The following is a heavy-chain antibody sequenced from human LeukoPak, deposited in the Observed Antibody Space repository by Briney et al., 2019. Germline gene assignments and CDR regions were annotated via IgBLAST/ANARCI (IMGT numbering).Heavy chain of an antibody. V-gene: IGHV1-69*05. D-gene: IGHD3-3*01. CDR3: ARTIYDFWSGPRGYMDV. Sequence: SVKVSCKASGGTFSSYAISWVRQAPGQGLEWMGGIIPIFGTANYAQKFQGRVTITTDESTSTTYMELSSLRSEDTAVYYCARTIYDFWSGPRGYMDVWGKGTTVTVSS. CDR1: GGTFSSYA. CDR2: IIPIFGTA. J-gene: IGHJ6*03.